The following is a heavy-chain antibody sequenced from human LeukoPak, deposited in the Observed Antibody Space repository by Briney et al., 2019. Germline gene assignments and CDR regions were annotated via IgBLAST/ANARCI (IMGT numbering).Heavy chain of an antibody. CDR1: GFTFSSYW. J-gene: IGHJ3*02. CDR2: INSDGSTT. V-gene: IGHV3-74*01. D-gene: IGHD2-15*01. CDR3: AKGPVVTFDI. Sequence: GGSLRLSCAASGFTFSSYWMHWVRQAPGKGLVWVSRINSDGSTTNYADSVKGRFTISRDNAKNSLYLQMNSLRAEDTAVYYCAKGPVVTFDIWGQGTMVTVSS.